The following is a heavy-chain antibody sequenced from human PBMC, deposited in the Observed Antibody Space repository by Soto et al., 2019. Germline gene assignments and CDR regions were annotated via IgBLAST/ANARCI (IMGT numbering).Heavy chain of an antibody. D-gene: IGHD6-13*01. Sequence: PGESLKISGQGSGYSFTNYWVGWVRQIPGRGLEWMGIIHPGDSDTRYSPFFQGQATISADKSISTAYLQWSSLKASDTAMYYCARHNRYSSTWFEGWFDPWGQGTLVTVSS. J-gene: IGHJ5*02. CDR2: IHPGDSDT. V-gene: IGHV5-51*01. CDR3: ARHNRYSSTWFEGWFDP. CDR1: GYSFTNYW.